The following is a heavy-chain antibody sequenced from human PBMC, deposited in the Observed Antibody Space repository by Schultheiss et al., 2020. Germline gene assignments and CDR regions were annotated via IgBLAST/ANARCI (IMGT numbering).Heavy chain of an antibody. D-gene: IGHD4-17*01. CDR2: INHSGST. V-gene: IGHV4-34*01. J-gene: IGHJ6*02. CDR3: ARDQGTVTTNYYYGMDV. Sequence: SETLSLTCAVYGGSFSGYYWSWIRQPPGKGLEWIGEINHSGSTNYNPSLKSRVTISVDTSKNQFSLKLSSVTAADTAVYYCARDQGTVTTNYYYGMDVWGQGTTVTVSS. CDR1: GGSFSGYY.